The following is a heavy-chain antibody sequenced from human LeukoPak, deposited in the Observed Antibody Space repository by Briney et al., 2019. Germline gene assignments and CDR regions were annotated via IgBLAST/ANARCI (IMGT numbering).Heavy chain of an antibody. J-gene: IGHJ5*02. Sequence: ASVKVCCKPSGYTFGDYYIVWVRQAPGPGLEWMGRIALESGGISYSKRFQGRVTMTRDTSISTAYMDLSRLTSDDTAVYYCARGPSSAHNWFDPWGQGTLVTVSS. V-gene: IGHV1-2*06. CDR1: GYTFGDYY. CDR3: ARGPSSAHNWFDP. CDR2: IALESGGI.